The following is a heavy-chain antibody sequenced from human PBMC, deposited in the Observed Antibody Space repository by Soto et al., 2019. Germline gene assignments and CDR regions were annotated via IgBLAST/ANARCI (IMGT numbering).Heavy chain of an antibody. D-gene: IGHD6-13*01. Sequence: GESLKISCNGSGYSFTSYWIGLVRQMPGKGLEWMGIIYPGDSDTRYSPSFQGQVTISADKSISTAYLQWSSLKAPDTAMYYCARSSGAGTTYYYDGMDVWGQGTTVTVSS. CDR1: GYSFTSYW. V-gene: IGHV5-51*01. CDR2: IYPGDSDT. CDR3: ARSSGAGTTYYYDGMDV. J-gene: IGHJ6*02.